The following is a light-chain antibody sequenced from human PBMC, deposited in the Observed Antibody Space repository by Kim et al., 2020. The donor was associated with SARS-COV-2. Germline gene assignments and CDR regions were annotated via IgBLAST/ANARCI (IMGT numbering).Light chain of an antibody. V-gene: IGKV1-5*01. CDR2: DAS. CDR1: QSLSIW. J-gene: IGKJ2*01. CDR3: QQLNSDPRT. Sequence: DIQMTQSPSTLSASIGDRVTITCRASQSLSIWLAWYQQKPGKAPNLLIYDASILESGVPSRFSGSGSGTEFTLTISSLQPEDFATYYCQQLNSDPRTFGQGTKLEI.